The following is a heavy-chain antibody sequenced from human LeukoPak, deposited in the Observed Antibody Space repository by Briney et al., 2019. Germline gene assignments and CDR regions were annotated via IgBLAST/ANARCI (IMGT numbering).Heavy chain of an antibody. J-gene: IGHJ5*02. Sequence: SETLSLTCSVSGASISSGSNYWGWIRQPPGKTLEWIGSIYSSGSTYYNPSLKSRVIIIIDTPKNQFSLKLSSVTAADTAVYYCARSFPGGWFDPWGQGTLVTVSS. CDR2: IYSSGST. V-gene: IGHV4-39*07. D-gene: IGHD1-14*01. CDR3: ARSFPGGWFDP. CDR1: GASISSGSNY.